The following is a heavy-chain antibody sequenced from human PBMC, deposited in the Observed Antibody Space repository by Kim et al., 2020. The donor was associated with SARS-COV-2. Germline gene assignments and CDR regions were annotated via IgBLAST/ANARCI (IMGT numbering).Heavy chain of an antibody. CDR1: GFTFSSYW. CDR3: ARGKDTSWWVFGYFDY. Sequence: GGSLRLSCAASGFTFSSYWMSWVRQAPGKGLEWVANIKQDGSEKYYVDSVKGRFTISRDNAKNSLYLQMNSLRAEDTAVYYCARGKDTSWWVFGYFDYWGQGTLVTVSS. V-gene: IGHV3-7*01. D-gene: IGHD2-15*01. J-gene: IGHJ4*02. CDR2: IKQDGSEK.